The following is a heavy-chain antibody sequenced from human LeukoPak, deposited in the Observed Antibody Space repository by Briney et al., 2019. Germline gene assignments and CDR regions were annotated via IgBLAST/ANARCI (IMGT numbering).Heavy chain of an antibody. CDR1: GFTFSSYA. J-gene: IGHJ4*02. D-gene: IGHD6-19*01. CDR3: ARDPGYSSGWYNFDY. CDR2: ISYDGSNK. V-gene: IGHV3-30*04. Sequence: QPGGSLRLSCAASGFTFSSYAMHWVRQAPGKGLEWVAVISYDGSNKYYADSVKGRFTISRDNSKNTLYLQMNSLRAEDTAVYYCARDPGYSSGWYNFDYWGQGTLVTVSS.